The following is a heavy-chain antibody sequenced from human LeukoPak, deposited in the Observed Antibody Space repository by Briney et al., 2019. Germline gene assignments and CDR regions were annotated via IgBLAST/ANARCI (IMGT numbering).Heavy chain of an antibody. CDR3: ARALRRTHGYCFDY. CDR1: GFTLSDHY. Sequence: GGSLRLSCAASGFTLSDHYIDWVRQAPGKGLEWIGRTRDKVNSYSTEYAASVKGRFTISRDDSRNSLSLQMNSLKTEDTAVYYCARALRRTHGYCFDYWGQGALVTVSS. D-gene: IGHD3-22*01. V-gene: IGHV3-72*01. J-gene: IGHJ4*02. CDR2: TRDKVNSYST.